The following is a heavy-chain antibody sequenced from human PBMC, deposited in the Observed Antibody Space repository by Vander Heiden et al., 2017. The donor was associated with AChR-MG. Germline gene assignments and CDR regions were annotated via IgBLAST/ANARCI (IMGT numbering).Heavy chain of an antibody. CDR2: ISSSGALT. V-gene: IGHV3-23*01. CDR3: AKATTLRGYYYDH. Sequence: EVQLLESGGGLVEQGGSLRLSCAASGFTFSPFAMAWVRQAPGKGLEWVSGISSSGALTHYADSVRGRFTISRDNFKNTVYLQMNSLRDDDTATYFCAKATTLRGYYYDHWGQGTLVPVSS. D-gene: IGHD3-3*01. CDR1: GFTFSPFA. J-gene: IGHJ4*02.